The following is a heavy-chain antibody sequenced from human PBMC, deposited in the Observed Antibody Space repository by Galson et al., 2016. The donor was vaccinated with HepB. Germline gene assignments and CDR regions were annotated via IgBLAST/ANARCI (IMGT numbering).Heavy chain of an antibody. CDR2: LYTGGTT. CDR1: GYSVSSSY. Sequence: SLRLSCAASGYSVSSSYMSWVRQAPGKGLEWVPVLYTGGTTYYADSVDGRFTISRDNSRNTLYLQMNSLRVEDTAVYFCAAAGDFGYYGPFDYWGQGTLVTVSS. CDR3: AAAGDFGYYGPFDY. V-gene: IGHV3-53*01. J-gene: IGHJ4*02. D-gene: IGHD4-17*01.